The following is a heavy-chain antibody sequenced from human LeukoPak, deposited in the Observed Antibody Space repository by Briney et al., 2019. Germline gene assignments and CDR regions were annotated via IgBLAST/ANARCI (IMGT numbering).Heavy chain of an antibody. CDR3: ARDHTNYGNDAFDI. J-gene: IGHJ3*02. D-gene: IGHD4-17*01. V-gene: IGHV4-4*07. CDR1: GGSISSYY. Sequence: SETLSLTCTVSGGSISSYYWGWIRQPAGKGLEWIGRIYTSGSTNYNPSLKSRVTMSVDTSKNQFSLKLSSVTAADTAVYYCARDHTNYGNDAFDIWGQGTMVTVSS. CDR2: IYTSGST.